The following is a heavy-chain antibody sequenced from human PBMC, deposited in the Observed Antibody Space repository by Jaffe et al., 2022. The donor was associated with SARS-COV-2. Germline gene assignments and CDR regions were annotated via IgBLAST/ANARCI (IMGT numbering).Heavy chain of an antibody. J-gene: IGHJ4*02. CDR1: GFTFSSYS. Sequence: EVQLVESGGGLVKPGGSLRLSCAASGFTFSSYSMNWVRQAPGKGLEWVSSISSSSSYIYYADSVKGRFTISRDNAKNSLYLQMNSLRAEDTAVYYCARDFSIASDYDSSGYSFDFDYWGQGTLVTVSS. CDR3: ARDFSIASDYDSSGYSFDFDY. V-gene: IGHV3-21*01. CDR2: ISSSSSYI. D-gene: IGHD3-22*01.